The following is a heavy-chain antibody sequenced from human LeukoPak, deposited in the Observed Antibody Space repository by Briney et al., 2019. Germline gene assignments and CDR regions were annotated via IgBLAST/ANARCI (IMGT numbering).Heavy chain of an antibody. CDR2: INPYSGGT. V-gene: IGHV1-2*07. CDR1: GDASGYTFTAHY. J-gene: IGHJ4*02. CDR3: RRAFTDNYDSSGYRDY. Sequence: ASVKLSCKASGDASGYTFTAHYMNWVQQAPGQGLEWMGWINPYSGGTKYAHKFQCRVTMTRASSISTAYMELSGLRSDDTAIYYRRRAFTDNYDSSGYRDYWGQGTLVTVSS. D-gene: IGHD3-22*01.